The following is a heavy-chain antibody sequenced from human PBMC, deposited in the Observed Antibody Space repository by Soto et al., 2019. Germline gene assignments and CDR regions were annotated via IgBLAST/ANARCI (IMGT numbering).Heavy chain of an antibody. CDR2: VSSSSTYI. V-gene: IGHV3-21*01. CDR3: ARDRQRLDY. Sequence: EVQLVESGGGLVKPGGSLRLSCAASGFTFSIYTRNWVRQAPGKGLEWFSSVSSSSTYIYYADSVKGRFTVARDNAQNSRYLQRNSLRAEDTAVYYCARDRQRLDYWGQGTLLTVSS. J-gene: IGHJ4*02. D-gene: IGHD6-25*01. CDR1: GFTFSIYT.